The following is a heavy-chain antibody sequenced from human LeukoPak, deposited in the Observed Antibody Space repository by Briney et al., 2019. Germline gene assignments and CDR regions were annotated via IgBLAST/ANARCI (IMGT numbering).Heavy chain of an antibody. D-gene: IGHD6-13*01. J-gene: IGHJ4*02. CDR3: ARRAMGSSRYAH. CDR1: GFTFIDYY. V-gene: IGHV3-11*01. Sequence: GGSLRLSCAASGFTFIDYYMSWISQAPGKGMEWVSYISSSGSTICYADSVKGRFTISRDNAKNSLYLQMNSLRAEDTAVYYCARRAMGSSRYAHWGQGTVVTVSS. CDR2: ISSSGSTI.